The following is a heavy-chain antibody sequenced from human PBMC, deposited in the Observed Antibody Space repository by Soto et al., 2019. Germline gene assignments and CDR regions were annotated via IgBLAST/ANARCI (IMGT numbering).Heavy chain of an antibody. CDR2: IYYSGNT. Sequence: SETLSLTCTVSGGSISSGDYYWSWIRQPPVKGLEWIGYIYYSGNTNYNPSLKSRVTVSVDTSRNQFSLKLNSVTAADTAVYYCARASTYYDILTGYPQPYYFDYWGQGTLVTVSS. V-gene: IGHV4-61*08. CDR1: GGSISSGDYY. J-gene: IGHJ4*02. CDR3: ARASTYYDILTGYPQPYYFDY. D-gene: IGHD3-9*01.